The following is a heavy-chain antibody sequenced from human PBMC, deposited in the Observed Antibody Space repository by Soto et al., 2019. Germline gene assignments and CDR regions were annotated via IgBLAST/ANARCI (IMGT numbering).Heavy chain of an antibody. Sequence: SETLSLTCAVYGGSFSGYYWSWIRQPPGKGLEWIGEINHSGSTNYNPSLKSRVTISVDTSKNQFSLKLSSVTAADTAVYYCARAFYYYGSGSYRNWFDPWGQGTLVTVSS. J-gene: IGHJ5*02. D-gene: IGHD3-10*01. CDR2: INHSGST. V-gene: IGHV4-34*01. CDR1: GGSFSGYY. CDR3: ARAFYYYGSGSYRNWFDP.